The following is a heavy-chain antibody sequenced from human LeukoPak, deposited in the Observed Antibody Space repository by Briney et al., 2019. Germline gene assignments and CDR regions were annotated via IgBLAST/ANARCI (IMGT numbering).Heavy chain of an antibody. CDR2: FDPEDGET. D-gene: IGHD5-12*01. CDR1: GYTLTQIS. CDR3: ATTGPVTVATTGWFDP. Sequence: ASVKVSCKVFGYTLTQISIHWVRQAGGKGREWMGGFDPEDGETIYAEKFQARVTLTEDTSRDTPYMELSSLRSEDTAVYYCATTGPVTVATTGWFDPWGQGTLVTVSS. V-gene: IGHV1-24*01. J-gene: IGHJ5*02.